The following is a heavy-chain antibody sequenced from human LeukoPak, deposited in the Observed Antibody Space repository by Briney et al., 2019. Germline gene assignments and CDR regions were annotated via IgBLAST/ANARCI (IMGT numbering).Heavy chain of an antibody. D-gene: IGHD6-19*01. CDR3: ARDKDMGAVAGTFDF. V-gene: IGHV1-18*01. CDR1: GYTFTSFG. CDR2: ISAYNGHT. Sequence: GASVKVSCKASGYTFTSFGFSWVRQAPGQGLEWMGWISAYNGHTNYAHKFQGRVTMTTDTSTSTAYMELRSLRSDDTAVYYCARDKDMGAVAGTFDFWGQGTLVTVSS. J-gene: IGHJ4*02.